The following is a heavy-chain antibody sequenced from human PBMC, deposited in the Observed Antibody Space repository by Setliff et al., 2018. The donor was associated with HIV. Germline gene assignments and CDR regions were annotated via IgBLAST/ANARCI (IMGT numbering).Heavy chain of an antibody. CDR2: INAGDDNT. V-gene: IGHV1-3*01. Sequence: ASVKVSCKAFGYTVSTNAIHWVRQAPGQRLEWMGYINAGDDNTRYSEKFQGRVTITRDTSANAAYMELSSLRSEDTAVYYCATDPDGGNSDGWGQGTLVTVSS. CDR3: ATDPDGGNSDG. CDR1: GYTVSTNA. D-gene: IGHD2-21*02. J-gene: IGHJ4*02.